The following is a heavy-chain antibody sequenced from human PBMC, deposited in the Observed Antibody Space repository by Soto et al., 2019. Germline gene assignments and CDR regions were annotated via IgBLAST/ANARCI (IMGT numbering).Heavy chain of an antibody. CDR1: GGTFSSYA. Sequence: QVQLVQSGAEVKKPGSSVKVSCKASGGTFSSYAISWVRQAPGQGLEWMGGIIPIFGTANYAQKFQGRVTITADESTSTAYMDLSSLRSEDTAVYYCARGKGWRMTTANEGAFDIWGQGTMVTVSS. V-gene: IGHV1-69*12. J-gene: IGHJ3*02. D-gene: IGHD4-4*01. CDR2: IIPIFGTA. CDR3: ARGKGWRMTTANEGAFDI.